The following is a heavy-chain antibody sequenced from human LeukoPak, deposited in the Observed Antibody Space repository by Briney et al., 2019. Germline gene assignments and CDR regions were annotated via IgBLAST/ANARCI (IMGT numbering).Heavy chain of an antibody. CDR2: INHSGST. V-gene: IGHV4-34*01. J-gene: IGHJ5*02. Sequence: SETLSLTCAVYGGSFSGYHWSWIRQPPGKGLEWIGEINHSGSTNYNPSLKSRVTISVDTSTNQFSLKVSSVTAADTAMYYCARPVRGPWGQGTLVTVSS. CDR1: GGSFSGYH. CDR3: ARPVRGP.